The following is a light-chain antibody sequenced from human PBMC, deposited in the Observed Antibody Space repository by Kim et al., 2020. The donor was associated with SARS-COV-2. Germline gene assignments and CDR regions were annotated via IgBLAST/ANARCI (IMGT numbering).Light chain of an antibody. CDR2: YDS. Sequence: APGKTARITGGGNNIGGKSVHWYQQKPGAAPVLVIYYDSDRPSGIPEGFSGSNSGNTATLTISRVEAGDDADYYCQVWDSSSDHPVFGGGTQLTVL. CDR1: NIGGKS. CDR3: QVWDSSSDHPV. J-gene: IGLJ3*02. V-gene: IGLV3-21*04.